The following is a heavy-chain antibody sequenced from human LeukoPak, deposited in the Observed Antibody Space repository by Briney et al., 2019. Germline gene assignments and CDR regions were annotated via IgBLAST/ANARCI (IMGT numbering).Heavy chain of an antibody. V-gene: IGHV3-23*01. CDR2: ISGSGGST. D-gene: IGHD3-22*01. CDR3: AKVRAEYYYDSSGHLGGFDY. J-gene: IGHJ4*02. Sequence: PGGSLRLSCAASGFTFSSYAMSWVRQAPGKGLEWVSAISGSGGSTYYADSVKGRFTISRDNSKNTLYLQMNSLRAEDTAVYYCAKVRAEYYYDSSGHLGGFDYWGQGTLVTVSS. CDR1: GFTFSSYA.